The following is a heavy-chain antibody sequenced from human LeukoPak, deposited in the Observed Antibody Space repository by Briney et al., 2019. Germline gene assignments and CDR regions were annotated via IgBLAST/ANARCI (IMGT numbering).Heavy chain of an antibody. CDR2: IYYSVST. J-gene: IGHJ4*02. Sequence: PSETLSLTCAVYGGSFSGYYWSWIRQPPGKGLEWIGYIYYSVSTNYNPSLKSRVTISIDTSKNQFSLKLSSVTAADTAVYYCARTDIVGVTYYFDFWGQGTLATVSS. CDR3: ARTDIVGVTYYFDF. CDR1: GGSFSGYY. D-gene: IGHD1-26*01. V-gene: IGHV4-59*08.